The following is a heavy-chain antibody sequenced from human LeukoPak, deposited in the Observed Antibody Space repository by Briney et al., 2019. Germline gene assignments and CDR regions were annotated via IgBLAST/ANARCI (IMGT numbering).Heavy chain of an antibody. V-gene: IGHV3-48*02. D-gene: IGHD2-2*01. Sequence: GGSLRLSCAASGFSFSSCSMNWVRQAPGKGLEWVSYITSSSSTTYYADSVKGRFTISRDNAKNSLYLQMNSLRDEDTAVYYCATSSKGYYYYGMDVWGQGTTVTVSS. CDR1: GFSFSSCS. J-gene: IGHJ6*02. CDR3: ATSSKGYYYYGMDV. CDR2: ITSSSSTT.